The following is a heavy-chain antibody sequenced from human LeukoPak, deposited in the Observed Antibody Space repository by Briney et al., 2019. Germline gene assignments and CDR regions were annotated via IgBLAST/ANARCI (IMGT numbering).Heavy chain of an antibody. CDR2: FNPSGGST. CDR1: GYTFTTYY. D-gene: IGHD4-17*01. Sequence: ASVKVSCKASGYTFTTYYIHWVRQAPGQGLEWVGIFNPSGGSTNYAQKFQDRVTMTRDTSTSTVYMELSSLRSEDTAVYYCTRGDYGERFDYWGQGTLVTVSS. CDR3: TRGDYGERFDY. V-gene: IGHV1-46*03. J-gene: IGHJ4*02.